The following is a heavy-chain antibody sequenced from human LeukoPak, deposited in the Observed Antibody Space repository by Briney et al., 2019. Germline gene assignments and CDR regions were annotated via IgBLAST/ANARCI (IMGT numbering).Heavy chain of an antibody. CDR2: MNPNSGNT. D-gene: IGHD1-26*01. V-gene: IGHV1-8*01. Sequence: ASVKVSCKASGYTFTSYDINWVRQATGQGLEWMGWMNPNSGNTGYAQKFQGRVTMTRYTSISTAYMELSSLRSEDTAVYYCAVPEGSAPGFDYWGQGTLVTVSS. CDR1: GYTFTSYD. J-gene: IGHJ4*02. CDR3: AVPEGSAPGFDY.